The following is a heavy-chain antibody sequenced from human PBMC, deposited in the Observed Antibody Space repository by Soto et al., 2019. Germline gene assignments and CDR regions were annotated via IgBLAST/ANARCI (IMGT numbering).Heavy chain of an antibody. CDR2: ISSSSSYT. V-gene: IGHV3-11*06. CDR3: ARTPTGYSSSWHFDY. J-gene: IGHJ4*02. Sequence: GGSLRLSCAASGFTFSDYYMSWIRQAPGKGLEWVSYISSSSSYTNYADSVKGRFTISRDNAKNSLYLQMNSLRAEDTAVYYCARTPTGYSSSWHFDYWGQGTLVTVSS. CDR1: GFTFSDYY. D-gene: IGHD6-13*01.